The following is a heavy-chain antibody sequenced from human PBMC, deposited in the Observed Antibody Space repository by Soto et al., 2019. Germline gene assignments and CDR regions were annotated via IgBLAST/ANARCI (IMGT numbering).Heavy chain of an antibody. V-gene: IGHV3-74*01. CDR1: GFTLSSYW. CDR2: INSDGSST. J-gene: IGHJ4*02. D-gene: IGHD2-2*01. CDR3: TSGPPMYCSSSSCYASPFDY. Sequence: EVQLVESGGGLVQPGGSLRLSCAASGFTLSSYWMHWVRQAPGKGLVWVSRINSDGSSTSYADSVKGRFTIARDNAKNTXDXQMHRRRAEGTAVYYCTSGPPMYCSSSSCYASPFDYWGQGTLVTVCS.